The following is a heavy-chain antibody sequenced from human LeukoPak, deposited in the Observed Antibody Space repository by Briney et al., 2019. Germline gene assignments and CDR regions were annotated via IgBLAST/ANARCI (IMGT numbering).Heavy chain of an antibody. D-gene: IGHD6-13*01. V-gene: IGHV4-61*02. J-gene: IGHJ3*01. CDR1: GGSISSGSYY. Sequence: SETLSLTCTVSGGSISSGSYYWSWIRQPAGKGLEWIGRIYTSGSTNYNPSLKSRVTISVDTSKNQFQFSLRLNSLTAADTAVYYCARHFGPGYTSSWYSFLGTFDFWGQGTMVTVSS. CDR2: IYTSGST. CDR3: ARHFGPGYTSSWYSFLGTFDF.